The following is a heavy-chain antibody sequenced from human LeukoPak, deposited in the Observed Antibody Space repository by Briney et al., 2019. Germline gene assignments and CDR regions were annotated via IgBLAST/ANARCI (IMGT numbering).Heavy chain of an antibody. CDR3: ARGNCDFWSGYYYYYYMDV. Sequence: SETLSLTCTVSGGSISSYYWSWIRQPPGKGLEWIGYIYTNGSTNYNPSLKSRVTITVDTSKTQFSLKLSSVTAADTAVYYCARGNCDFWSGYYYYYYMDVWGKGTTVTVSS. V-gene: IGHV4-4*09. CDR2: IYTNGST. D-gene: IGHD3-3*01. CDR1: GGSISSYY. J-gene: IGHJ6*03.